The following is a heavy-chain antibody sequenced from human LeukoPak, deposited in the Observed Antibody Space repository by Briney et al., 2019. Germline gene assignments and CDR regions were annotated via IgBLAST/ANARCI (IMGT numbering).Heavy chain of an antibody. CDR3: ARDPYDYGDFFDY. Sequence: PGGSLRLSCAASGFTFSSYAMHWVRQAPGKGLEWVANIKQDGSEKCYVDSVKGRFTISRDNAKNSLYLQMNSLRAEDTAVYYCARDPYDYGDFFDYWGQGTLVTVSS. CDR2: IKQDGSEK. CDR1: GFTFSSYA. V-gene: IGHV3-7*03. D-gene: IGHD4-17*01. J-gene: IGHJ4*02.